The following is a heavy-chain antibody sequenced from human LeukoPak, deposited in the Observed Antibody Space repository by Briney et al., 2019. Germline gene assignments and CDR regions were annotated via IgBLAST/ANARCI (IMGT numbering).Heavy chain of an antibody. CDR3: ARQETSSYNGAFDI. D-gene: IGHD1-26*01. J-gene: IGHJ3*02. Sequence: GGSQRLSCAASGFTFSSYAMSWVRQAPGKGLEWVSAISGSGGSTYYADSVKGRFTISRDNSKNTLYLQMNSLRAEDTAVYYCARQETSSYNGAFDIWGQGTMVTVSS. V-gene: IGHV3-23*01. CDR2: ISGSGGST. CDR1: GFTFSSYA.